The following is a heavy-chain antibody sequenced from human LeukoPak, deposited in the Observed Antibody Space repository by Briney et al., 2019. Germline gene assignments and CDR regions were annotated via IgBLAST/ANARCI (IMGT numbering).Heavy chain of an antibody. Sequence: SETLSLTCTVSGGSISSSSHYWGWIRQPPGKGLEWIGTIHYSGSTFYNPSLKSRLTISVDTSKNQFSLKLSSVTAADTAVYHYARDWRDSGGYDYWGQGTLVTVSS. V-gene: IGHV4-39*07. CDR2: IHYSGST. CDR1: GGSISSSSHY. CDR3: ARDWRDSGGYDY. J-gene: IGHJ4*02. D-gene: IGHD1-26*01.